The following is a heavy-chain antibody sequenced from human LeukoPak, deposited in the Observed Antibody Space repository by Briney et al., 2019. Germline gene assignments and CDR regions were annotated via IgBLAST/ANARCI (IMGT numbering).Heavy chain of an antibody. CDR2: ISAYNGNT. D-gene: IGHD3-10*01. CDR1: GYSLSNSA. CDR3: AREGMVRGVIITSSYNWFDP. V-gene: IGHV1-18*01. J-gene: IGHJ5*02. Sequence: ASVKVSCKTSGYSLSNSALGWVRQAPGQGLEWMGWISAYNGNTNYAQKLQGRVTMTTDTSTSTAYMELRSLRSDDTAVYYCAREGMVRGVIITSSYNWFDPWAREPWSPSPQ.